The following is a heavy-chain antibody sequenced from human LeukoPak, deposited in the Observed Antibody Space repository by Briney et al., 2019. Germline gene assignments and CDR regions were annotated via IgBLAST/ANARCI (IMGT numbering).Heavy chain of an antibody. CDR3: ARDRHSSGYYLFDY. V-gene: IGHV4-39*02. D-gene: IGHD3-22*01. J-gene: IGHJ4*02. CDR2: IYYSGST. Sequence: PSETLSLTCTVSGGSISSSSYYWGWIRQPPGKGLEWIGSIYYSGSTYYNPSLKSRVTISVDTSKNQFSLKLSSVTAADTAVYYCARDRHSSGYYLFDYWGQGTLVTVSS. CDR1: GGSISSSSYY.